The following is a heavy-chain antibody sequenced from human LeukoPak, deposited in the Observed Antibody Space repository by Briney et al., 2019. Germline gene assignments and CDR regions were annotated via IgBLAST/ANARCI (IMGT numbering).Heavy chain of an antibody. V-gene: IGHV3-7*03. Sequence: GGSLRLSCAASGFTFSSYGMSWVRQAPGKGLEWVANIKQDGSEKYYVDSVKGRFTISRDNAKNSLYLQMNSLRVEDTAVYYCAKGLSWYYFDYWGQGTLVTVSS. CDR1: GFTFSSYG. D-gene: IGHD2-8*02. J-gene: IGHJ4*02. CDR2: IKQDGSEK. CDR3: AKGLSWYYFDY.